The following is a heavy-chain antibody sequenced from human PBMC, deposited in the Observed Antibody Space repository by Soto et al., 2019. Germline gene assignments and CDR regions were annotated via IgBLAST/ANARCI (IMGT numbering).Heavy chain of an antibody. V-gene: IGHV3-21*01. CDR3: ARPFIVGSTTLGY. D-gene: IGHD1-26*01. CDR2: ITRDSNHI. Sequence: GGSLRLSCAASGFTFTAYTINWVRQAPGKGLEWVASITRDSNHIYFADSVKGRFTLSRDNAKNSVYLQMNSLRAEDTAIYFCARPFIVGSTTLGYWGQGTLVTVSS. CDR1: GFTFTAYT. J-gene: IGHJ4*02.